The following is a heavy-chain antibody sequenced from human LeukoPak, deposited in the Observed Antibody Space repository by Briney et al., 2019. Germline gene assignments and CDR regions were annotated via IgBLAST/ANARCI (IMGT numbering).Heavy chain of an antibody. J-gene: IGHJ3*02. CDR3: ARESTYYYDNSGFDSAAFDI. Sequence: SETLSLTCTVSGGSISTGGYYWSWIRLHPGKGLDWIGYIYHSGTAYYNPSLRSRITISLDTSKNLFSLKLTSVTAADTAVYYCARESTYYYDNSGFDSAAFDIWGQGTMVTVSS. D-gene: IGHD3-22*01. V-gene: IGHV4-31*03. CDR2: IYHSGTA. CDR1: GGSISTGGYY.